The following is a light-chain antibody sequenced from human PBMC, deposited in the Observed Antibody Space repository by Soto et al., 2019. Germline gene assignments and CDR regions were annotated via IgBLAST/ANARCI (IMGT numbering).Light chain of an antibody. Sequence: QSALTQPASVSGSPGQSITISCTGTSSDIGDYNYVSWYQQHPGEAPKLVIYEVSHRPSGISNRFSGSKSGNTVSLTISGLQAEDEADYYCSSFRSSNNPYVFGTGTKLTVL. CDR3: SSFRSSNNPYV. CDR2: EVS. V-gene: IGLV2-14*01. J-gene: IGLJ1*01. CDR1: SSDIGDYNY.